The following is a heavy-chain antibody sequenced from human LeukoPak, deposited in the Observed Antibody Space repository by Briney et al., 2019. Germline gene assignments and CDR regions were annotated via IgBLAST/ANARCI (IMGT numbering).Heavy chain of an antibody. CDR3: ARVYYGFWSGYQSPHHMDV. J-gene: IGHJ6*03. CDR1: GGSISGYY. V-gene: IGHV4-59*01. CDR2: IYYSGST. Sequence: SETLSLTCTVSGGSISGYYWSWIRQPPGKGLEWIGHIYYSGSTNYNPSLKSRVTISVDTSKNQFSLKLSSVTTADTAMYYCARVYYGFWSGYQSPHHMDVWGKGTTVTVSS. D-gene: IGHD3-3*01.